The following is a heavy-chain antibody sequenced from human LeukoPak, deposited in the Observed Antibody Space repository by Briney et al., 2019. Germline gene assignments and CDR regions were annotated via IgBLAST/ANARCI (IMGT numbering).Heavy chain of an antibody. CDR3: ARDIAVAGADPFDY. Sequence: ASVKVSCKASGYTFTSYYMHWVRQAPGQGLEWMGWISTYNGNTNYAQKVQDRVTMTTDTSTSTVYMELRSLRSDDTAVYYCARDIAVAGADPFDYWGQGTLVTVSS. CDR1: GYTFTSYY. J-gene: IGHJ4*02. CDR2: ISTYNGNT. V-gene: IGHV1-18*04. D-gene: IGHD6-19*01.